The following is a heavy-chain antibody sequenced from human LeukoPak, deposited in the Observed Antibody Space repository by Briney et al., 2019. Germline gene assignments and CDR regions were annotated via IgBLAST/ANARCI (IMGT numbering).Heavy chain of an antibody. Sequence: KSGGSLRLSCAASGFTFSDYYMSWIRQAPGKGLEWVSYISSSGSTIYYADSVKGRFTISRDNAKNSLYLQMNSLRAKDTAVYYCARPLLYYYDSSGYYYLWGQGTLVTVSS. D-gene: IGHD3-22*01. CDR2: ISSSGSTI. J-gene: IGHJ4*02. CDR1: GFTFSDYY. CDR3: ARPLLYYYDSSGYYYL. V-gene: IGHV3-11*01.